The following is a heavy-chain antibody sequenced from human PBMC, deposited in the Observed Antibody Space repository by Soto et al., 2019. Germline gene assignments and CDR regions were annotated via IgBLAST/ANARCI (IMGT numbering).Heavy chain of an antibody. Sequence: EVQLVESGGDLVQPGRSLRLSCAASGFILDDYAMFWVRQAPGKGLEWVSGITWNSGILGYADSVEGRFTISRDNTENSLYLQMNSLRPDDTALYYCAKGFGFGSGSPIDHWGQGTQVTVSP. J-gene: IGHJ4*02. V-gene: IGHV3-9*01. CDR3: AKGFGFGSGSPIDH. D-gene: IGHD3-10*01. CDR2: ITWNSGIL. CDR1: GFILDDYA.